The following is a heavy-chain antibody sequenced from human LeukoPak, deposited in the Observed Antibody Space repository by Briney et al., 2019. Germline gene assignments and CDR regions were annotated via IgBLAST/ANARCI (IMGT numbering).Heavy chain of an antibody. CDR3: ARYVGSGEIEGDPKSTKFDY. D-gene: IGHD3-3*01. V-gene: IGHV4-39*01. Sequence: SETLSLTCTVSGGSISSSSYYWGWIGQPPGKGLEWIGSIYYSGSTYYNPFLKSRVTISVDTSKNQFSLKLSSVTAADTAVYYCARYVGSGEIEGDPKSTKFDYWGQGTLVTVSS. CDR1: GGSISSSSYY. CDR2: IYYSGST. J-gene: IGHJ4*02.